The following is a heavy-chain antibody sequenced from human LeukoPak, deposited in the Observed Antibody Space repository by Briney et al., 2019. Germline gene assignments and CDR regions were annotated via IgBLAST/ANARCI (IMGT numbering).Heavy chain of an antibody. V-gene: IGHV3-48*02. CDR1: GFTFSSYA. CDR2: ISSSSSTI. J-gene: IGHJ4*02. CDR3: VGRYLDY. Sequence: GGSLRLSCAASGFTFSSYAMRWVRQAPGKGLEWISYISSSSSTIYYADSVKGRFTISRDNAKNSLSLQMNSLRDEDTAVYYCVGRYLDYWGQGTLVTVSS.